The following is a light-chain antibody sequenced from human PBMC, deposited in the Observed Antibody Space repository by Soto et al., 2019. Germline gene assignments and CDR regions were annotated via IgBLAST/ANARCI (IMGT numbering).Light chain of an antibody. V-gene: IGLV2-8*01. CDR2: DVN. CDR3: ASYTSSSTSVI. J-gene: IGLJ2*01. CDR1: SSDVGAHNY. Sequence: QSALTQPPSASGSPGQSLTISCTGTSSDVGAHNYVSWYQQNPGKAPKLMLYDVNKRPSGVPDRFSGSKSGNTASLTISGLQAEDEADYYCASYTSSSTSVIFGRGTKLTVL.